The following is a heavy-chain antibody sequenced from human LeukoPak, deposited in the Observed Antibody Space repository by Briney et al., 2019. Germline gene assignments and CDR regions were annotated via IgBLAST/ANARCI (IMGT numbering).Heavy chain of an antibody. J-gene: IGHJ4*02. CDR2: ISSSSSYI. D-gene: IGHD2-8*01. V-gene: IGHV3-21*01. Sequence: PGGSLRLSCEASGFTLDNYNFNWVRQAPGKGLEWVSSISSSSSYIYYADSVKGRFTISRDNAKNSLYLQMNSLRAEDTAVYYCARRVMTGRFDYWGQGTLVTVSS. CDR1: GFTLDNYN. CDR3: ARRVMTGRFDY.